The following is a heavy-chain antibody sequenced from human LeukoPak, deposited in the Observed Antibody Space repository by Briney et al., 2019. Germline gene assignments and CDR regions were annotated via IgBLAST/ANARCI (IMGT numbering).Heavy chain of an antibody. J-gene: IGHJ4*02. Sequence: GSLLLSCAASGFTFSSYEMNWVRQAPGKGLEWVSYISSSGSTIYYADSVKGRFTISRDNAKNSLYLQMNSLRAEDTAVYYCARRWLRRGIDYWGQGTLVTVSS. V-gene: IGHV3-48*03. D-gene: IGHD5-12*01. CDR1: GFTFSSYE. CDR2: ISSSGSTI. CDR3: ARRWLRRGIDY.